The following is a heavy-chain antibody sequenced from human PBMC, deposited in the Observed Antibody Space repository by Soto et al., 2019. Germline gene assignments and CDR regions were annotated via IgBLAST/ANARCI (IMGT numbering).Heavy chain of an antibody. D-gene: IGHD2-15*01. CDR2: IRGFSPYT. V-gene: IGHV3-21*01. J-gene: IGHJ6*02. CDR3: ARDRGYDAHDYYYNAMDV. CDR1: GFTFRTYT. Sequence: LRLSCVASGFTFRTYTMNWVRQAPGKGLEWVSGIRGFSPYTFYAESVKGRFTISRDNAKNSLYLQMNSLGVEDTAVYYCARDRGYDAHDYYYNAMDVWGQGTTVTSP.